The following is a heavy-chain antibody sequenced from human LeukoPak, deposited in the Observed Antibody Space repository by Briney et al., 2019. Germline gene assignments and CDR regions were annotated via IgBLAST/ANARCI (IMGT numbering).Heavy chain of an antibody. V-gene: IGHV1-2*02. CDR2: INPNSGGT. D-gene: IGHD3-10*01. Sequence: GASVKVSCKASGYTFTGYYMHWVRQAPGQGLEWMGWINPNSGGTNYAQKFQGRVTMTRDTSISTAYMELSRLRSDDTAVYYCARDWSIWFRGSEDYYMDVWGKGTTVTVSS. J-gene: IGHJ6*03. CDR1: GYTFTGYY. CDR3: ARDWSIWFRGSEDYYMDV.